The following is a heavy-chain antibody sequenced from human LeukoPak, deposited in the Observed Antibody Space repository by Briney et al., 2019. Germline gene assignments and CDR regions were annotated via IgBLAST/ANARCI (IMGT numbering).Heavy chain of an antibody. CDR3: AKGTGYSTH. Sequence: PAGSLSLSCAASGFTFSSYAMSWVRQAPGKGLEWVSAISGSGVSTYYADSVKGRLTISTDNSKNTLYPQMNRLRAEDTAVYYCAKGTGYSTHWGQGTLVTVSS. CDR1: GFTFSSYA. J-gene: IGHJ4*02. V-gene: IGHV3-23*01. CDR2: ISGSGVST. D-gene: IGHD6-13*01.